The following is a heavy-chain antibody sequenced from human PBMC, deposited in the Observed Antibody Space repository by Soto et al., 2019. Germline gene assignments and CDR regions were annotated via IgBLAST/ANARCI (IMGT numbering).Heavy chain of an antibody. J-gene: IGHJ4*02. CDR3: ARGHYGDYGSFHHSPLCDY. V-gene: IGHV4-38-2*01. Sequence: SETLSLTCAVSGDSIIGIYHWAWIRQSPGRGLEWIASIYHTGTTYYTPSLESRVTISVDTSKNQFSLKLSSVTAADTAVYYCARGHYGDYGSFHHSPLCDYRGQGTLVTVSS. CDR2: IYHTGTT. D-gene: IGHD4-17*01. CDR1: GDSIIGIYH.